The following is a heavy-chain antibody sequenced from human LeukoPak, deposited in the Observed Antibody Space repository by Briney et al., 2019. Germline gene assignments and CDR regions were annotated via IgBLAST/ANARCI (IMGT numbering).Heavy chain of an antibody. CDR1: GGSISSSVHY. D-gene: IGHD3-10*01. J-gene: IGHJ5*02. CDR2: IYFRGST. CDR3: ARVGATMVRGVAINWFDP. V-gene: IGHV4-39*07. Sequence: PSETLSLTCSVSGGSISSSVHYWAWIRQPPGKGLEWIAFIYFRGSTSYNPSLKSRVTISLDTSKNQFSLKLSSVTAADTAVYFCARVGATMVRGVAINWFDPWGQGTPVTVSS.